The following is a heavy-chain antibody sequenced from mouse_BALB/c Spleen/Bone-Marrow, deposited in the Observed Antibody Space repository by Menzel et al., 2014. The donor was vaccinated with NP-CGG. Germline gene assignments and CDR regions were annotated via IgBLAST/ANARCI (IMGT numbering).Heavy chain of an antibody. CDR1: GYSFTCYW. CDR2: IYPGNSDT. D-gene: IGHD2-12*01. V-gene: IGHV1-5*01. Sequence: EVQLQQSGTVLARPGASVKMSCKASGYSFTCYWMHWVKERPGQGLEWIGAIYPGNSDTSYNQKFKGKAKLTAVTSASTAYMELSSLTNEASAVYYWTRALRWCFDVWGAGTTVTVSS. J-gene: IGHJ1*01. CDR3: TRALRWCFDV.